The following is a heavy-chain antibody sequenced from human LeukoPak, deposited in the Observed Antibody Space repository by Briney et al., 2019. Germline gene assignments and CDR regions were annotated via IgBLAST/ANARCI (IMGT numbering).Heavy chain of an antibody. J-gene: IGHJ6*03. D-gene: IGHD2-15*01. CDR2: IKQDGSEK. V-gene: IGHV3-7*01. CDR1: GFTFSRYW. CDR3: ARGGATLLPMDV. Sequence: GGSLRLSCAASGFTFSRYWMSWVRQAPGKGLEWVANIKQDGSEKDYVDSVKGRFTISRDNAKNSLYLQMNSLRAEDTAVYYCARGGATLLPMDVWGKGTTVTVSS.